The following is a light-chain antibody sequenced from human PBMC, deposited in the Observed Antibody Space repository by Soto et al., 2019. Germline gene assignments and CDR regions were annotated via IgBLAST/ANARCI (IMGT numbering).Light chain of an antibody. CDR2: AAS. CDR1: RSINRY. J-gene: IGKJ1*01. V-gene: IGKV1-39*01. Sequence: IQMTQFPSSPSASFGDGVTLTCRASRSINRYVNWYQQKPGKAPGLLIYAASNLHSGVPSRFSGSGSGTDFTLTINSLQPEDFATYYCQQTYGIPRTFGQGTKVDIK. CDR3: QQTYGIPRT.